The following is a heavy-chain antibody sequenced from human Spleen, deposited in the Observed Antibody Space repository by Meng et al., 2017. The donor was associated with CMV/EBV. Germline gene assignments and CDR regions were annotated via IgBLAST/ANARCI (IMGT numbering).Heavy chain of an antibody. Sequence: GESLKISCAASGFTFSSYWMHWVRQAPGKGLVWVSRINSDGSITTYADSVKGRFTISRDNAKNTLYLQMNSLRAEDTAVYYCVSPGSTSCHLCFDIWGQGNAGHRLL. CDR3: VSPGSTSCHLCFDI. CDR2: INSDGSIT. J-gene: IGHJ3*02. CDR1: GFTFSSYW. V-gene: IGHV3-74*01. D-gene: IGHD2-2*01.